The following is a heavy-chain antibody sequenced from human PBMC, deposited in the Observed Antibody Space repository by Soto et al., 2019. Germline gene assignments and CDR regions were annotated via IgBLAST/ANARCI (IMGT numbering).Heavy chain of an antibody. Sequence: GVSVKIACKACGETFTSYAMHWARQAPGQRLEWMGWINAGNGNTKYSQKFRGRVTITRDTSASTAYMELSSLRSEDTAVYYCARSTGIAVADYWGQGTLVTVPS. V-gene: IGHV1-3*01. CDR3: ARSTGIAVADY. J-gene: IGHJ4*02. CDR2: INAGNGNT. D-gene: IGHD6-19*01. CDR1: GETFTSYA.